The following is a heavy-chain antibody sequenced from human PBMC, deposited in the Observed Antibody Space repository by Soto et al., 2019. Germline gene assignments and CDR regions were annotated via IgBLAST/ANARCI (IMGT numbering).Heavy chain of an antibody. D-gene: IGHD3-3*01. CDR2: ISSSGTA. J-gene: IGHJ4*02. V-gene: IGHV3-66*01. CDR1: GFTVSNLY. CDR3: ARDTFGGAYDFCH. Sequence: EVQLVESGGALVQPGGSLRLSCAASGFTVSNLYMTWIRQAPGMGLEWVSVISSSGTAYYADSVKGRFTISIDSSKNTLFLQMNVLRAEDPAVYHCARDTFGGAYDFCHGGQGTLVTVSS.